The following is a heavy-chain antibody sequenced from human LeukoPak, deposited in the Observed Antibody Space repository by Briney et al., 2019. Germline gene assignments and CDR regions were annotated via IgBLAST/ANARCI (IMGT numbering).Heavy chain of an antibody. V-gene: IGHV4-38-2*02. CDR1: GYSISSGHY. CDR3: AGELGYKWLRLWGAIPQNAAFYI. CDR2: ICHSRSI. D-gene: IGHD5-12*01. Sequence: SETLSLTCTVSGYSISSGHYWGWIRQPPGKGLEWIGSICHSRSIYYNPSLKSRVTISVDTSKNQFSLKLSDGTAADTAVYYCAGELGYKWLRLWGAIPQNAAFYIWGQGTMVTVS. J-gene: IGHJ3*02.